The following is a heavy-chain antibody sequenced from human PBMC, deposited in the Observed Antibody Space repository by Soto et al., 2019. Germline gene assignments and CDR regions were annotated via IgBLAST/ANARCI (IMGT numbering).Heavy chain of an antibody. D-gene: IGHD1-1*01. V-gene: IGHV1-18*01. CDR2: ISAYNGNT. CDR1: GYTFTSYG. CDR3: ARGAQLERRDYYYYGMDV. J-gene: IGHJ6*02. Sequence: GASVKVSCKASGYTFTSYGISRVRQAPGQGLEWMGWISAYNGNTNYAQKLQGRVTMTTDTSTSTAYMELRSLRSDDTAVYYCARGAQLERRDYYYYGMDVWGQGTTVTVSS.